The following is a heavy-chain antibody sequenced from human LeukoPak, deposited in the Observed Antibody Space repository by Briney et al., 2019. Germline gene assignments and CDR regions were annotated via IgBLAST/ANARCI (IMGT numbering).Heavy chain of an antibody. V-gene: IGHV3-7*03. Sequence: PGGSLRLSCAASGFTFRKYWMRWVRQAPGKGLEWLANIKPDGSEKYYVDSVKGRFTISRDNVKTALYLQMDSLRAEDTAVYYWASGRQYGPQDYWGQGTLVTVSS. D-gene: IGHD4-17*01. CDR3: ASGRQYGPQDY. J-gene: IGHJ4*02. CDR2: IKPDGSEK. CDR1: GFTFRKYW.